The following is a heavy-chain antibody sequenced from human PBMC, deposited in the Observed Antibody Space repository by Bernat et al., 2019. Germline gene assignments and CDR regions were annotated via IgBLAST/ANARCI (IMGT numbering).Heavy chain of an antibody. CDR2: INHSGST. V-gene: IGHV4-34*01. J-gene: IGHJ4*02. CDR3: ARGRYCSSTSCYSTDY. CDR1: GGSFSGYY. D-gene: IGHD2-2*01. Sequence: QVQLQQWGAGLLKPSETLSLTCAVYGGSFSGYYWSWIRQPPGKGLERIGEINHSGSTNYNPSLKSRVTISVDTSKNQFSLKLSSVTAADTAVYYCARGRYCSSTSCYSTDYWGQGTLVTVSS.